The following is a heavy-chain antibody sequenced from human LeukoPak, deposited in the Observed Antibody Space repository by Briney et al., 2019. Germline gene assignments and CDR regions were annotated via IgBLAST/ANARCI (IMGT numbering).Heavy chain of an antibody. V-gene: IGHV3-7*01. CDR3: ARDKIEGPTKLDY. D-gene: IGHD1-1*01. CDR1: GFTFSSYW. J-gene: IGHJ4*02. CDR2: IKQDESDK. Sequence: GGSLRLSCAASGFTFSSYWMSWGREAPGEGLEWGADIKQDESDKYSVDAVKGRFTISRDNAKNSLYPKMDSLSAEDTAVYYCARDKIEGPTKLDYWGQGILVTVSS.